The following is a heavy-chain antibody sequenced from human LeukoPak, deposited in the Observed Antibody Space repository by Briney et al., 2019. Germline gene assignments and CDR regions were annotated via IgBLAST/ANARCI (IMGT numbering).Heavy chain of an antibody. J-gene: IGHJ6*02. CDR1: GYTFTGYY. D-gene: IGHD1/OR15-1a*01. V-gene: IGHV1-2*04. Sequence: ASVKVSCKASGYTFTGYYMHWVRQAPGQGLEWMGWINPNSGGTNYAQKFQGWVIMTRDTSISTAYMELSRLRSDDTAVYYCARGNRAHYGMDVWGQGTTVTVSS. CDR2: INPNSGGT. CDR3: ARGNRAHYGMDV.